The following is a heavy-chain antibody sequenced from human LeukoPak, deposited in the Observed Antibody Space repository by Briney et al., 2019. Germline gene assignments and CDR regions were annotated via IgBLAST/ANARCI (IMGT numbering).Heavy chain of an antibody. CDR2: ITSSSIYI. V-gene: IGHV3-21*01. D-gene: IGHD2-2*01. CDR1: GFTFSSYT. J-gene: IGHJ4*01. Sequence: GGSLRLSCAASGFTFSSYTMNWVRQAPGKGLEWVSSITSSSIYIYYTDSVKGRFTISRDNAKNSLYLQMNSLRAEDTAIYYCARETPDSNSWTDFDFWGHGTLVTVSS. CDR3: ARETPDSNSWTDFDF.